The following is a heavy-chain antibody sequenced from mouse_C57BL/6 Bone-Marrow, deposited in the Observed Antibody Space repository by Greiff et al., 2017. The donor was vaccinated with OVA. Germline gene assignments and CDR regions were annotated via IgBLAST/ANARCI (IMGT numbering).Heavy chain of an antibody. CDR1: GYTFTSYG. V-gene: IGHV1-81*01. Sequence: QVQLQQSGAELARPGASVKLSCKASGYTFTSYGISWVKQRTGQGLEWIGEIYPRSGNTYYTEKFKGKATLTADKSSSTAYMELRSLTSEDSAVYFCARRKGSDVDYWGQGTTLTVSS. CDR2: IYPRSGNT. J-gene: IGHJ2*01. CDR3: ARRKGSDVDY.